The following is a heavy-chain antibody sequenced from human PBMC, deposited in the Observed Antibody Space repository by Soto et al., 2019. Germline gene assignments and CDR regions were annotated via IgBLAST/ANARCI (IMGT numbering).Heavy chain of an antibody. Sequence: QVQLVQSGAEVKKPGSSVKVSCKASGGTFSSYAISWVRQAPGQGLEWMGGIIPIFGTANYAQKFKGRVTITADDSTNTAYMELSSLRSEDTAVYSCARVGGYDDPHPCFDLWGRGTLVTVSS. CDR2: IIPIFGTA. J-gene: IGHJ2*01. CDR1: GGTFSSYA. D-gene: IGHD5-12*01. V-gene: IGHV1-69*12. CDR3: ARVGGYDDPHPCFDL.